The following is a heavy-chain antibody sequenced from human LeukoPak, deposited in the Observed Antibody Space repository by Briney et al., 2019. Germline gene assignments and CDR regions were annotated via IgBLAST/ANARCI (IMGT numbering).Heavy chain of an antibody. V-gene: IGHV3-30*04. D-gene: IGHD2-2*01. Sequence: GGSLRLSCAASGFTFSSYAMHWVRQAPGKGLEWVAVISYDGSNKYYADSVKGRFTISRDNSKNTLYLQMNSLRAEDTAVYYCASEPGGYCSSTSCYGNYFDYWGQGTLVTVSS. J-gene: IGHJ4*02. CDR3: ASEPGGYCSSTSCYGNYFDY. CDR1: GFTFSSYA. CDR2: ISYDGSNK.